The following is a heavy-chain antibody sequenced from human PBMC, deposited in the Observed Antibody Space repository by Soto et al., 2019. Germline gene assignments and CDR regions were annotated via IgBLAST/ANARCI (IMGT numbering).Heavy chain of an antibody. J-gene: IGHJ4*02. D-gene: IGHD5-12*01. CDR2: IIPIFGTA. V-gene: IGHV1-69*01. Sequence: QVQLVQSGAEVKKPGSSVKVSCKASGGTFSSYAISWVRQAPGQGLEWMGGIIPIFGTANYAQKFQGRVTITADESTSTPNMEGASLSSEDTAVYYCPRNGGRRGLPLGYWAQGTLVTVSP. CDR1: GGTFSSYA. CDR3: PRNGGRRGLPLGY.